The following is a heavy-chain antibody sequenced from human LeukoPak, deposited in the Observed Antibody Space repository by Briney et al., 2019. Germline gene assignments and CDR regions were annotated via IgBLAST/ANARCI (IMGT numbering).Heavy chain of an antibody. Sequence: SETLSLTCTVSGGSISSSSYYWGWIRQPPGKGLEWIGSIYYSGSTYYNPSLKSRVTISVDTSKNQFSLKLSSVTAADTAVYYCARDGPTAYFGLWGRGTLVTVSS. CDR3: ARDGPTAYFGL. J-gene: IGHJ2*01. V-gene: IGHV4-39*02. D-gene: IGHD4-17*01. CDR1: GGSISSSSYY. CDR2: IYYSGST.